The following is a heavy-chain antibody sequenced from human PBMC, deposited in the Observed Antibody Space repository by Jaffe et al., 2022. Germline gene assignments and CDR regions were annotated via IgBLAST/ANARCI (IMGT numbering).Heavy chain of an antibody. V-gene: IGHV3-48*03. CDR3: ARGLYGDYAGFDY. CDR2: ISSSGSTI. D-gene: IGHD4-17*01. J-gene: IGHJ4*02. CDR1: GFTFSSYE. Sequence: EVQLVESGGGLVQPGGSLRLSCAASGFTFSSYEMNWVRQAPGKGLEWVSYISSSGSTIYYADSVKGRFTISRDNAKNSLYLQMNSLRAEDTAVYYCARGLYGDYAGFDYWGQGTLVTVSS.